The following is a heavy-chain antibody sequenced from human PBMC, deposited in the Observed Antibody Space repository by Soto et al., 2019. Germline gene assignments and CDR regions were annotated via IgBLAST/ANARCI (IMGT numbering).Heavy chain of an antibody. V-gene: IGHV1-18*01. J-gene: IGHJ4*02. Sequence: ASVKVSCKTSGYTFTDHGINGVRQAPGQGLEWMAWISTKSGNRNYAPKMQGRVTVSTDTSTSTAHMEVASLRPDDTAVYYCAVLTGYYIDFWGQGTLVTVSS. D-gene: IGHD3-9*01. CDR1: GYTFTDHG. CDR3: AVLTGYYIDF. CDR2: ISTKSGNR.